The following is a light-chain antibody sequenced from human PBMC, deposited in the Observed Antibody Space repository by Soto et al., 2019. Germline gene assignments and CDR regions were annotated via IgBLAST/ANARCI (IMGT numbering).Light chain of an antibody. Sequence: EIVMTQSPVTLSVSPGERATLSCRASQSVRSTYLAWYQQKPGQAPRLLIFGVSNRAAGIPARFSGSGSGTEFTLTISSLQSEDFAVYYCQQYGDWPLTSGGGTKVEIK. CDR2: GVS. CDR1: QSVRSTY. J-gene: IGKJ4*01. V-gene: IGKV3-15*01. CDR3: QQYGDWPLT.